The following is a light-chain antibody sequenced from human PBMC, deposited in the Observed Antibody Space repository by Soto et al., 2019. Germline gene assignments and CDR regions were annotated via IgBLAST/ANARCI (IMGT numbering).Light chain of an antibody. Sequence: DIVMTQSPDSPAVSLGERATINCKSSQSVLYSPHNNNYLAWYQQKPGQPPKLLIYWASTRESGVPDRFRGSGSGTDFTLTISSLQAEDVAVYYCQQYYSIPYTFGQGTKLEIK. J-gene: IGKJ2*01. CDR3: QQYYSIPYT. V-gene: IGKV4-1*01. CDR1: QSVLYSPHNNNY. CDR2: WAS.